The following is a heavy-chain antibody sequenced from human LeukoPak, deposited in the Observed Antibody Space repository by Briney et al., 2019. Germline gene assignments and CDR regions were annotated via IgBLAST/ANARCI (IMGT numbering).Heavy chain of an antibody. CDR2: ISASGGST. CDR3: AKVMKGSERLTMVRGVIIKTAGLYYMDV. D-gene: IGHD3-10*01. CDR1: GFTLSSYA. J-gene: IGHJ6*03. V-gene: IGHV3-23*01. Sequence: AGGSLRLSCAASGFTLSSYAMSWVRQAPGKGLEWVSSISASGGSTNYADSVKGRFTISRDNSKKPVYLQMNSLRAEDTAVYYCAKVMKGSERLTMVRGVIIKTAGLYYMDVWGKGTTVTVSS.